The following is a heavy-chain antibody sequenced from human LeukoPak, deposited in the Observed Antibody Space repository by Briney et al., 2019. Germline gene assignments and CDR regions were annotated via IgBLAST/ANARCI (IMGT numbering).Heavy chain of an antibody. CDR3: ARGGKWFGELLGAFDI. Sequence: PGGSLRLSCAASGFIFSSYSIYWVRQAPGKGLEWVSSISVSSTYIYYADSVKGRFTISRDNAKNSLYLQMDSLRAEDMAVYYCARGGKWFGELLGAFDIWGQGTMVTVSS. V-gene: IGHV3-21*01. D-gene: IGHD3-10*01. CDR2: ISVSSTYI. J-gene: IGHJ3*02. CDR1: GFIFSSYS.